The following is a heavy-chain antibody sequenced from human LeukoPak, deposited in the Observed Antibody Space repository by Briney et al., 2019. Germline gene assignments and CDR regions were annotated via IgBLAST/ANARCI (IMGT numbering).Heavy chain of an antibody. D-gene: IGHD3-10*01. CDR2: INPNGGGT. Sequence: ASVKVSCKASGYTFTGYYMHWVRQAPGQGLEWMGWINPNGGGTNYAQKFQGRVTMTRDTSISTAYMELSRLRSDDTAVYYCARDPRGAFGELSAGEIDYYYYGMDAWGQGTTVTVSS. CDR1: GYTFTGYY. CDR3: ARDPRGAFGELSAGEIDYYYYGMDA. V-gene: IGHV1-2*02. J-gene: IGHJ6*02.